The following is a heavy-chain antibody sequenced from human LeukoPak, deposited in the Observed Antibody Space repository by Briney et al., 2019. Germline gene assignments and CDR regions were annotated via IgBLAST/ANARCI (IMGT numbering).Heavy chain of an antibody. CDR1: GFTFSTYA. CDR3: ARARVRGVSFFAY. J-gene: IGHJ4*02. CDR2: ISYDGSNE. V-gene: IGHV3-30*01. D-gene: IGHD2-21*01. Sequence: GGSLRLSCEASGFTFSTYAMHWVRQAPGKGLEWVSEISYDGSNEYYADSVKGRFTISRGKSKNTLYLQMNSLTAEDSAAYYCARARVRGVSFFAYWGQGTLVTVSS.